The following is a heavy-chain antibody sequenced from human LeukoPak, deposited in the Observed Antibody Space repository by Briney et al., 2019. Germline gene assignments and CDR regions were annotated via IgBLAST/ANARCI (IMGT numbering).Heavy chain of an antibody. Sequence: PSGTLSLTCTVSGGSISSSSYYWGWIRQPPGKGLEWIGSIYYSGSTYYNPSLKSRVTISVDTSKNQFSLKLSSVTAADTAVYYCVPGLSSPQWGQGTLVNVSS. V-gene: IGHV4-39*07. D-gene: IGHD2-2*01. CDR2: IYYSGST. CDR1: GGSISSSSYY. J-gene: IGHJ4*01. CDR3: VPGLSSPQ.